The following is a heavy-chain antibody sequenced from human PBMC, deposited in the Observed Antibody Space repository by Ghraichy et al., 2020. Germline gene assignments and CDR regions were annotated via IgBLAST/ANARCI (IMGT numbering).Heavy chain of an antibody. CDR2: IYYSGST. CDR3: ARGGLVGATNAKYYFDY. V-gene: IGHV4-39*01. Sequence: SETLSLTCTVSGGSISSSSYYWGWIRQPPGKGLEWIGSIYYSGSTYYNPSLKSRVTISVDTSKNQFSLKLSSVTAADTAVYYCARGGLVGATNAKYYFDYWGQGTLVTVSS. CDR1: GGSISSSSYY. D-gene: IGHD1-26*01. J-gene: IGHJ4*02.